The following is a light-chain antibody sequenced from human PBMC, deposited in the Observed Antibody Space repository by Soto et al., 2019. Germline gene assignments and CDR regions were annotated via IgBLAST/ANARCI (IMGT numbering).Light chain of an antibody. CDR1: PSVVYSSNNKNY. CDR2: WAS. CDR3: QQYYSSPKS. J-gene: IGKJ1*01. V-gene: IGKV4-1*01. Sequence: IVMTQSPDSLSVSLGESATINCKSSPSVVYSSNNKNYLAWYQQKPGQPHKLLIYWASTRQSGVPDRFSGGRSGPDFSLTVSSLQAEDLGVYSWQQYYSSPKSFGERTKVEIK.